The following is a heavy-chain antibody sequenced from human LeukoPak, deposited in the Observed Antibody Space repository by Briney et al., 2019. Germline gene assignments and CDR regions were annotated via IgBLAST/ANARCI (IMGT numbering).Heavy chain of an antibody. CDR2: IYYSGST. CDR3: ARGPDYDFWSGPPDY. V-gene: IGHV4-59*01. D-gene: IGHD3-3*01. Sequence: SENLSLTCTVSGGSISSYYWSWIRQPPGKGLEWIGYIYYSGSTNYNPSLKSRVTISVDTSKNQFSLKLSSVTAADTAVYYCARGPDYDFWSGPPDYWGQGTLVTVSS. CDR1: GGSISSYY. J-gene: IGHJ4*02.